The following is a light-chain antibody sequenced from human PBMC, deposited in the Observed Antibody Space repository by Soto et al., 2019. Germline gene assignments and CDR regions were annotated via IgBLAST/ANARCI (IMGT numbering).Light chain of an antibody. CDR3: ATWDDSLNGFYV. CDR2: RNN. J-gene: IGLJ1*01. CDR1: SSNIGAGYD. Sequence: QSVLTQPPSVSGAPGQRVTISCTGSSSNIGAGYDVHWYQQRPGTAPKLLIYRNNQRPSGVPDRFSGSKSGTSASLAISGLRSDDEADYFCATWDDSLNGFYVFGTGTKLTVL. V-gene: IGLV1-47*01.